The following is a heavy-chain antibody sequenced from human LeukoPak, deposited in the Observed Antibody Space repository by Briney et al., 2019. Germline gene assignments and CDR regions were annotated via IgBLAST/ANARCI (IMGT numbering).Heavy chain of an antibody. Sequence: SVKVSCRASGGTFSSYAISWVRQAPGQGLEWMGGIIPIFGTANYAQKFQGRVTITTDESTSTAYMELSSLRSEDTAVYYCARSGGSGRGNYMDVWGKGTTVTVSS. CDR2: IIPIFGTA. CDR3: ARSGGSGRGNYMDV. J-gene: IGHJ6*03. V-gene: IGHV1-69*05. CDR1: GGTFSSYA. D-gene: IGHD2-15*01.